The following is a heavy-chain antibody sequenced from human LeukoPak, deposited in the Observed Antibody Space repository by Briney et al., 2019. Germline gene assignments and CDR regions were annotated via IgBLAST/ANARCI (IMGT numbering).Heavy chain of an antibody. V-gene: IGHV1-3*01. CDR1: GYTFTSYA. Sequence: ASVTVSCTASGYTFTSYAMHWVRQAPGQRLEWMGWINAGNGNTKYSQKFQGRVTITRDTSASTAYMELSSLRSEDTAVYYCARDLLVATRPLHYWGQGTLVTVSS. CDR3: ARDLLVATRPLHY. D-gene: IGHD5-12*01. J-gene: IGHJ4*02. CDR2: INAGNGNT.